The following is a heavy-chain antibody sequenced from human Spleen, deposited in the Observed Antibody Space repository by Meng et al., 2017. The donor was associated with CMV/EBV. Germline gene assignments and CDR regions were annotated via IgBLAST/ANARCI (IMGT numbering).Heavy chain of an antibody. J-gene: IGHJ4*02. CDR1: RLTFSSYA. V-gene: IGHV3-21*01. CDR2: ISGGNGHI. CDR3: ARGANWNYDYYFDY. D-gene: IGHD1-7*01. Sequence: GESLKISCAASRLTFSSYAFYWVRQAPGKGLEWVSSISGGNGHINYADSVKGRFTISRDNAKKSLYLQMNSLRAEDTAVYYCARGANWNYDYYFDYWGKGTLVTVSS.